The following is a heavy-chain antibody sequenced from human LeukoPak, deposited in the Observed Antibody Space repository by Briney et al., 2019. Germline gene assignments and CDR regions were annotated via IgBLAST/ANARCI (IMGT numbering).Heavy chain of an antibody. J-gene: IGHJ5*02. CDR1: GFTFSSYW. V-gene: IGHV3-74*01. CDR2: INSDGSST. D-gene: IGHD2/OR15-2a*01. CDR3: ARALTLRGWFDP. Sequence: GGSLRLSCAASGFTFSSYWMHWVRQTPGKGLVWVSRINSDGSSTSYADSVKGRLTISRDNAKNTLYLQMNSLRAEDTAVYYCARALTLRGWFDPWGQGTLITVSS.